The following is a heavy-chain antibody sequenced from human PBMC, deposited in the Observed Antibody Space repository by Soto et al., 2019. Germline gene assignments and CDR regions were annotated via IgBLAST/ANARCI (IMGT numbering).Heavy chain of an antibody. CDR1: GYTLTELS. V-gene: IGHV1-24*01. D-gene: IGHD3-22*01. CDR2: FDPEDGET. Sequence: ASVKVSCKVSGYTLTELSMHWVRQAPGKGLEWMGGFDPEDGETIYAQKFQGRVTMTEDTSTDTAYMELSSLGSEDTAVYYCATDRSYYYDSSGAGGAFDIWGQGTMVTVSS. CDR3: ATDRSYYYDSSGAGGAFDI. J-gene: IGHJ3*02.